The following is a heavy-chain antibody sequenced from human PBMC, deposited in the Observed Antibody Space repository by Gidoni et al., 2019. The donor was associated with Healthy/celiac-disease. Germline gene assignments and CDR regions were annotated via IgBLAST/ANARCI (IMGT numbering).Heavy chain of an antibody. CDR3: ARGSSGWSDY. Sequence: QVQLQESGPGLVKPSETLSLTCTVSGGSISSYYWRWIRQPPGKGLEWIGYIYYSGSTNYNPSLKSRVTISVDTSKNQFSLKLSSVTAADTAVYYCARGSSGWSDYWGQGTLVTVSS. CDR2: IYYSGST. V-gene: IGHV4-59*01. J-gene: IGHJ4*02. CDR1: GGSISSYY. D-gene: IGHD6-19*01.